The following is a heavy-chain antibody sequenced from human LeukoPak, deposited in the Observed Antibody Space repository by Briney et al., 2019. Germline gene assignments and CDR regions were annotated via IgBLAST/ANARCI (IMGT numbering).Heavy chain of an antibody. J-gene: IGHJ4*02. D-gene: IGHD2-15*01. Sequence: PGGSLRLSCAASGFTFSTYAMKWVRQAPGKGLEWVSAICGGGGATYCASSVKGRFTISRDDSKSTLFLQMNSLRAEDTAVYYCAKCASTSCYSPLDYWGQGTLVTVSS. CDR3: AKCASTSCYSPLDY. CDR1: GFTFSTYA. CDR2: ICGGGGAT. V-gene: IGHV3-23*01.